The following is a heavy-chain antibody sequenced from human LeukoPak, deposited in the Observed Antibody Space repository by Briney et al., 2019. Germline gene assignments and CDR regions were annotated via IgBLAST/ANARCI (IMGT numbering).Heavy chain of an antibody. J-gene: IGHJ5*02. V-gene: IGHV3-21*01. CDR3: ARDPIAAAANWFDP. CDR1: GFTFSSYS. D-gene: IGHD6-13*01. CDR2: ISSSSSYI. Sequence: GGSLRLSCAASGFTFSSYSMNWVRQAPGKGLEWVSSISSSSSYIYYADSVKGRFTISRDNAENSLYLQMNSLRAEDTAVYYCARDPIAAAANWFDPWGRGTLVTVSS.